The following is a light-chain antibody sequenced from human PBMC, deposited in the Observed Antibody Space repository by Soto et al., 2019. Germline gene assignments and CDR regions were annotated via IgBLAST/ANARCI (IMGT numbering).Light chain of an antibody. V-gene: IGKV1-9*01. Sequence: DIQLTQSPSSLSSSACERVTITGAASQGISSYLGWYQQKPGRAPNLLIYDASTLHSGVPSRFSGSGSGTDFTLTISSLQSEDFAVYYCQHYNELPLTFGGGTKVDIK. CDR3: QHYNELPLT. CDR2: DAS. CDR1: QGISSY. J-gene: IGKJ4*01.